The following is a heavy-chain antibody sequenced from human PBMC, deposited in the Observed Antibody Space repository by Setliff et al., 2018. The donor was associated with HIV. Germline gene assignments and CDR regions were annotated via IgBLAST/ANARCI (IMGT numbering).Heavy chain of an antibody. D-gene: IGHD1-26*01. CDR3: ARVGENVSGWFDP. CDR2: IIPILGTA. J-gene: IGHJ5*02. V-gene: IGHV1-69*11. CDR1: GGTFSSYV. Sequence: SVKVSCKASGGTFSSYVITWVRRAPGQGLEWMGRIIPILGTAIYAQKFQGRVTITADESTSTVYMELSSLRSEDTAVYYCARVGENVSGWFDPWGQGALVTVSS.